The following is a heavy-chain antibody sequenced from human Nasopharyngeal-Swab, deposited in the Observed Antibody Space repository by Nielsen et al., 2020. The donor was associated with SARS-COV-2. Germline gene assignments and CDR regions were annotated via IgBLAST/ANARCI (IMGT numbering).Heavy chain of an antibody. CDR3: ARGQAAAAIAWFDP. CDR1: GFTFSSFA. J-gene: IGHJ5*02. CDR2: VSYDGANK. D-gene: IGHD2-2*01. V-gene: IGHV3-30*09. Sequence: GGSLRLSCATSGFTFSSFAMYWVRQAPGKGLEWVAVVSYDGANKYYADSVKGRFAISRDNSKNTLYLQMSSLSAEDTALYYCARGQAAAAIAWFDPWGQGTLVTVSS.